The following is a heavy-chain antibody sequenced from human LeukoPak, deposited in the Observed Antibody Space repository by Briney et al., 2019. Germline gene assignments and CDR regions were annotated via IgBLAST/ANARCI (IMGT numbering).Heavy chain of an antibody. CDR3: VRCIVVVASDYHRMDV. V-gene: IGHV3-74*01. CDR1: GFTFSSYW. CDR2: INTDGSTT. D-gene: IGHD2-15*01. Sequence: GGSLRLSCAASGFTFSSYWMHWVRQAPGKGLVWVSRINTDGSTTSYAGSVKGRFTISRDNAKNTLYLQMNSLRAEDTAVYYCVRCIVVVASDYHRMDVWGKGPTVTVSS. J-gene: IGHJ6*03.